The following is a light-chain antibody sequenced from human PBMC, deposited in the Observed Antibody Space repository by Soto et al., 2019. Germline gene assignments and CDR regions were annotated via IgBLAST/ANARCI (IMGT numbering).Light chain of an antibody. V-gene: IGLV1-51*01. CDR2: DND. CDR1: SSNIGNNY. Sequence: QSVLTQPPSVSAAPGQKVTISCSGSSSNIGNNYVSWYQQLPGTAPKLLIYDNDKRPSGIPDRFSGSKSGTSATLGITGLQTGDEADYYCGPWDTSSSAGVFGGGTKLTVL. CDR3: GPWDTSSSAGV. J-gene: IGLJ3*02.